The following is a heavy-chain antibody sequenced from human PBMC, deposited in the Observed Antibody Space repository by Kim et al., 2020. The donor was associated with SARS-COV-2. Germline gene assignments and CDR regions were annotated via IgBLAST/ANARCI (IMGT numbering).Heavy chain of an antibody. J-gene: IGHJ4*02. CDR1: GFTLSSYW. CDR3: ARRAYSSGWWYFDH. CDR2: TSGDGSST. D-gene: IGHD6-19*01. V-gene: IGHV3-74*01. Sequence: WGSLRLSCAASGFTLSSYWMHWVRQAPGKGLVWVSRTSGDGSSTSYADSVKGRFTISRDNAKNTLYLQMNSLRVEDTAVYYCARRAYSSGWWYFDHWGQG.